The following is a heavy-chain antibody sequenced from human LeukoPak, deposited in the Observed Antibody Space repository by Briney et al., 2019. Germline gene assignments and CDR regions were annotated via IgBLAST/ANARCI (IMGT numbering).Heavy chain of an antibody. CDR1: GGSISSYY. CDR2: IYYSGST. V-gene: IGHV4-59*01. Sequence: SETLSLTCTVSGGSISSYYWSWIRQPPGKGLEWIGYIYYSGSTNYNPSLKSRVTISVDTSKNQFSLKLSSVTAADTAVYYCARVQNSYHYDSSGYVYYWGQGTLVTVSS. CDR3: ARVQNSYHYDSSGYVYY. D-gene: IGHD3-22*01. J-gene: IGHJ4*02.